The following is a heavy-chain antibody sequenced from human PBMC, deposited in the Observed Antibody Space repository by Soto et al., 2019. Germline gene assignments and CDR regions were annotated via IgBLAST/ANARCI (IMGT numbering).Heavy chain of an antibody. D-gene: IGHD3-22*01. CDR1: GYTFTGYY. V-gene: IGHV1-2*04. Sequence: ASVKVSCKASGYTFTGYYMHWVRQAPGQGLEWMGWINPNSGGTNYAQKFQGWVTMTRDTSISTAYMELSRLRSDDTAVYYCARDSSGYGPAFVGKFDYWGQGTLVTVYS. CDR2: INPNSGGT. CDR3: ARDSSGYGPAFVGKFDY. J-gene: IGHJ4*02.